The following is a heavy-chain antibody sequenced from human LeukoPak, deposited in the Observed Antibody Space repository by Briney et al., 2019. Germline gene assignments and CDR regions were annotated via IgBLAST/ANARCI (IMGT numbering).Heavy chain of an antibody. CDR3: ARDPTLLRYFDWLPYYFDY. CDR2: IYHSGST. D-gene: IGHD3-9*01. J-gene: IGHJ4*02. Sequence: SETLFLTCTVSGYSISSGYYWGWIRQPPGKGLEWIGSIYHSGSTYYNPSLKSRVTISVDTSKNQFSLKLSSVTAADTAVYYCARDPTLLRYFDWLPYYFDYWGQGTLVTVSS. V-gene: IGHV4-38-2*02. CDR1: GYSISSGYY.